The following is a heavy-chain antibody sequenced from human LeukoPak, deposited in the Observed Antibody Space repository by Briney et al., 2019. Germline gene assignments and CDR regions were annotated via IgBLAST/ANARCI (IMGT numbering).Heavy chain of an antibody. Sequence: SETLSLTCTVSGGSISSSSYYWGWIRQPPGKGLEWIGSIYYSGSTNYNPSLKSRVTISVDTSKNQFSLKLSSVTAADTAVYYCARDVRKWEPGASLHFDYWGQGTLVTVSS. CDR3: ARDVRKWEPGASLHFDY. V-gene: IGHV4-39*07. CDR2: IYYSGST. CDR1: GGSISSSSYY. D-gene: IGHD1-26*01. J-gene: IGHJ4*02.